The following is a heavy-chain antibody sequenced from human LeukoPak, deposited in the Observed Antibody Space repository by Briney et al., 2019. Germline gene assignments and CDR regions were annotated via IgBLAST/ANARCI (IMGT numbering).Heavy chain of an antibody. D-gene: IGHD2-15*01. V-gene: IGHV3-30*02. CDR1: GFTFSSYE. CDR3: AKTGSWGSSNYYFDY. J-gene: IGHJ4*02. CDR2: IRYDGIKK. Sequence: PGGSLRLSCAASGFTFSSYEMNWVRQAPGKGLEWVAFIRYDGIKKYYADSVKGRFTISRDNSKNTLYLQMNSLRAEDTAVYYCAKTGSWGSSNYYFDYWGQGTLVTVSS.